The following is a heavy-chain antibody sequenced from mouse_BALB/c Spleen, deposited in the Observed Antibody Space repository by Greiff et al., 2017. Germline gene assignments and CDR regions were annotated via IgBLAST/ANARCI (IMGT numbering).Heavy chain of an antibody. CDR3: SRVGNYGAMDY. D-gene: IGHD2-1*01. Sequence: EVQLQESGAELVRSGASVKLSCTASGFNIKDYYMHWVKQRPEQGLEWIGWIDPENGDTEYAPKFQGKATMTADTSSNTAYLQLSSLTSEDTAVYYCSRVGNYGAMDYWGQGTSVTVSS. V-gene: IGHV14-4*02. J-gene: IGHJ4*01. CDR2: IDPENGDT. CDR1: GFNIKDYY.